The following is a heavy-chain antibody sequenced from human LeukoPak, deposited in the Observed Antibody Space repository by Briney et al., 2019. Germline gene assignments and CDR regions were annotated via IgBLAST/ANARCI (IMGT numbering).Heavy chain of an antibody. J-gene: IGHJ5*02. Sequence: ASVKVSCKASGYTFTSYGISWVRQAPGQGLEWMGWISAYNGNTNYAQELQGRVTMTTDTSTSTAYMELRSLRSDDTAVYYCASGVRGVITKHNWFDPWGQGTLVTVSS. V-gene: IGHV1-18*01. CDR1: GYTFTSYG. CDR2: ISAYNGNT. D-gene: IGHD3-10*01. CDR3: ASGVRGVITKHNWFDP.